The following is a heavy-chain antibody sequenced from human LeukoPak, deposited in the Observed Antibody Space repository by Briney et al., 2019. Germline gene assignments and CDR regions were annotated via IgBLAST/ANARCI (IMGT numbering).Heavy chain of an antibody. Sequence: GGSLRLSCAASGFTFSSYAMSWVRQAPGKGLEWVSAISGSGGSTYYADSVKGRFTISRDNSKNTLYLRMNSLRAEDTAVYYCAKVLYDSSGYYFDYWGQGTLVTVSS. V-gene: IGHV3-23*01. D-gene: IGHD3-22*01. CDR2: ISGSGGST. J-gene: IGHJ4*02. CDR1: GFTFSSYA. CDR3: AKVLYDSSGYYFDY.